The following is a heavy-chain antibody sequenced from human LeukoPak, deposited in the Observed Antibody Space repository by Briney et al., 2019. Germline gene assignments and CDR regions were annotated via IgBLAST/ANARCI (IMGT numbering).Heavy chain of an antibody. V-gene: IGHV1-69*13. CDR1: GGTFSSYA. CDR3: ARARRSDYYGSGSYYHRGAYYYYYYMDV. D-gene: IGHD3-10*01. J-gene: IGHJ6*03. Sequence: ASVKVSCKASGGTFSSYAISWVRQAPGQGLEWMGGIIPILGTANYAQKFQGRVTITADESTSTAYMELSSLRSEDTAVYYCARARRSDYYGSGSYYHRGAYYYYYYMDVWGKGTTVTISS. CDR2: IIPILGTA.